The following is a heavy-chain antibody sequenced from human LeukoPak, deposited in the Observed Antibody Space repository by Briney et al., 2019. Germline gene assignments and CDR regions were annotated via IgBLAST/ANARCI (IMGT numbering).Heavy chain of an antibody. CDR1: GVSISSGGYY. J-gene: IGHJ4*02. V-gene: IGHV4-61*08. CDR2: IYYSGST. Sequence: SQTLSLTCTLSGVSISSGGYYWSWIRQHPGKGLEWIGYIYYSGSTNYNPSLKSRVTISVDTPKNQFSLKLSSVTAAHTAVYYCALSSGAIFRGTYYFDYWGQGTLVTVSS. D-gene: IGHD6-19*01. CDR3: ALSSGAIFRGTYYFDY.